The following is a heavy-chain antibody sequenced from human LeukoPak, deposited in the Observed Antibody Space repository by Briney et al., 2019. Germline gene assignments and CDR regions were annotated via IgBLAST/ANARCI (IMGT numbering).Heavy chain of an antibody. Sequence: GGSLRLSCAASGFTFSSYAMSWVRQAPGKGLGWVSAISGSGGSTYYADSVKGRFTISRDNSKNTLYLQMNSLRAEDTAVYYCAKGSGYSGYDGVLGYWGQGTLVTVSS. J-gene: IGHJ4*02. D-gene: IGHD5-12*01. CDR1: GFTFSSYA. V-gene: IGHV3-23*01. CDR2: ISGSGGST. CDR3: AKGSGYSGYDGVLGY.